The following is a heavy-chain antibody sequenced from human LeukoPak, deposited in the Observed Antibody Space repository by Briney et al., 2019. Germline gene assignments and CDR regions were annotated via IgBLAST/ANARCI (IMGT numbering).Heavy chain of an antibody. Sequence: PGGSLRLSCTTSGFTFSSFVMHWVRQAPGKELEWVAVLSNDGNNKYYGDSVKGRFTISRDNSENTLYLQMNSLRAEDTAVYFCTTGAPGTSFDYWGQGTLVTVSS. D-gene: IGHD1-14*01. CDR2: LSNDGNNK. CDR1: GFTFSSFV. V-gene: IGHV3-30-3*01. J-gene: IGHJ4*02. CDR3: TTGAPGTSFDY.